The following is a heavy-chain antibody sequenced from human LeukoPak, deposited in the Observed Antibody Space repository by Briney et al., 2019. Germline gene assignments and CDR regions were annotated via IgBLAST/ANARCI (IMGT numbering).Heavy chain of an antibody. D-gene: IGHD5-12*01. CDR2: IKQDGSEK. Sequence: GGSLRLSCAASGFTFSSYWMSWVRQPPGKGLEWVANIKQDGSEKYYVDSVKGRFTISRDNAKNSPYLQMNSLRAEDTAVYYCARDRSRYSGYDWGSWFDPWGQGTLVTVSS. V-gene: IGHV3-7*03. J-gene: IGHJ5*02. CDR3: ARDRSRYSGYDWGSWFDP. CDR1: GFTFSSYW.